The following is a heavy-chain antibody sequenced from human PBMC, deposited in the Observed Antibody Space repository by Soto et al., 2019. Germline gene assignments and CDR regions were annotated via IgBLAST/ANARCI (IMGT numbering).Heavy chain of an antibody. CDR1: GFTFSSYA. J-gene: IGHJ4*02. D-gene: IGHD2-8*02. CDR3: ARDPSGGVAPKYGYDY. CDR2: ISYDGSNK. Sequence: GGSLRLSCAASGFTFSSYAMHWVRQAPGKGLEWVAVISYDGSNKYYADSVKGRFTISRDNSKNTLYLQMNSLRAEDTAVYYCARDPSGGVAPKYGYDYWGQGTLVTVSS. V-gene: IGHV3-30-3*01.